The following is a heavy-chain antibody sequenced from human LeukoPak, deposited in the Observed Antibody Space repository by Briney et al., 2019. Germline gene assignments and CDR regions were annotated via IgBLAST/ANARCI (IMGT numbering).Heavy chain of an antibody. CDR1: GFTFSSYA. CDR2: ISGSGGST. J-gene: IGHJ4*02. V-gene: IGHV3-23*01. CDR3: AKRLAFGSGGSDYFDY. D-gene: IGHD3-10*01. Sequence: GGSLRLSCAASGFTFSSYAMSWVRQAPGKGLEWVSAISGSGGSTYYADSVKGRFTISRDNSKNTLYLQINSLRAEDTAVYYCAKRLAFGSGGSDYFDYWGQGTLVTVSS.